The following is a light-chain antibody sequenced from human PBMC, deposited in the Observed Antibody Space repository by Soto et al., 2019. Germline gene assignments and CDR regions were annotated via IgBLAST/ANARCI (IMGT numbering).Light chain of an antibody. CDR1: QSLVYSNGKTY. CDR2: EAS. Sequence: DIVMTQSPVSLSVTPGQSASISCKSSQSLVYSNGKTYLYWYLQKPGQPPQLLIYEASNRFSGAPHRFSGSGSGTDFTLEISRVEAEDVGVYYCMQGLQLPITFAQGTRLEIK. CDR3: MQGLQLPIT. J-gene: IGKJ5*01. V-gene: IGKV2D-29*01.